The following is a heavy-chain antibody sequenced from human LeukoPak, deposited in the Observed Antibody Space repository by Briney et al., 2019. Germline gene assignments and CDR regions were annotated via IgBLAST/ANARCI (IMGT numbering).Heavy chain of an antibody. Sequence: PGRSLRLSCAASGFTFSSYAMHRVRQAPGKGLERVAVISYDGSNKYYADSVKGRFTISRDNSKNTVYLQMNSLRAEDTAVYYCAREPTVTTSWNYYYGMDVWGQGTTVSVSS. CDR1: GFTFSSYA. D-gene: IGHD4-17*01. V-gene: IGHV3-30-3*01. CDR3: AREPTVTTSWNYYYGMDV. J-gene: IGHJ6*02. CDR2: ISYDGSNK.